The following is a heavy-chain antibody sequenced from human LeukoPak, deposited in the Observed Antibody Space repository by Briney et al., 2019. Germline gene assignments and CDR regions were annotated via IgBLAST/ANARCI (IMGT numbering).Heavy chain of an antibody. CDR2: IYYSGST. D-gene: IGHD6-6*01. Sequence: SETLSLTCTVSGGSISSFYWSWIRQPPGEGLEWIGYIYYSGSTNYNPSLKSRVTISVDTSKNQFSLKLSSVTAADTAVYYCARYSSSRLFDYWGQGTLVTVSS. J-gene: IGHJ4*02. CDR3: ARYSSSRLFDY. V-gene: IGHV4-59*01. CDR1: GGSISSFY.